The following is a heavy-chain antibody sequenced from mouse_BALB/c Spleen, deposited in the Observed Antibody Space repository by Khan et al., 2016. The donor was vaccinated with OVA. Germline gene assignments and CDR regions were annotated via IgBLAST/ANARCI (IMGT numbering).Heavy chain of an antibody. J-gene: IGHJ2*01. CDR2: IYPGTDNT. CDR1: GYILTSYW. D-gene: IGHD3-1*01. CDR3: ARGGALYYFDY. V-gene: IGHV1S132*01. Sequence: QVQLQESGAELVRPGASVKLSCKTSGYILTSYWIHWVKQRPGQGLEWIARIYPGTDNTYYNEKLKDKATLTADKSSSTALMQLSSLTSETSAVYFCARGGALYYFDYWGQGTTLTVSA.